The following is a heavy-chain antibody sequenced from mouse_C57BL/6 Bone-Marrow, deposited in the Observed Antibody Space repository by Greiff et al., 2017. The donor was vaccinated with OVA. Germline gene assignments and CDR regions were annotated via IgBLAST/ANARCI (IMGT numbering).Heavy chain of an antibody. J-gene: IGHJ4*01. Sequence: EVQRVESGEGLVKPGGSLKLSCAASGFTFSSYAMSWVRQTPEKRLEWVAYISSGGDYIYYADTVKGRFTISRDNARNTLYLQMSSLKSEDTAMYYCTRGGPYYAMDYWGQGTSVTVSS. CDR1: GFTFSSYA. V-gene: IGHV5-9-1*02. CDR2: ISSGGDYI. CDR3: TRGGPYYAMDY.